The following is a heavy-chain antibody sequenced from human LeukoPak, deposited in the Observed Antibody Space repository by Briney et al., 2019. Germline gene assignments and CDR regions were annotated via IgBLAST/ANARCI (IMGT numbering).Heavy chain of an antibody. CDR1: GFTFGDYA. CDR3: TRVPAAILHYGMDV. J-gene: IGHJ6*02. Sequence: GRSLRLSCTASGFTFGDYAMSWVRQAPGKGLEWVGFIRSKAYGGTTEFAASVKGRFTISRDDSKSIAYLQVNSLKTEDTAVYYCTRVPAAILHYGMDVWGQGTTVTVSS. CDR2: IRSKAYGGTT. V-gene: IGHV3-49*04. D-gene: IGHD2-2*02.